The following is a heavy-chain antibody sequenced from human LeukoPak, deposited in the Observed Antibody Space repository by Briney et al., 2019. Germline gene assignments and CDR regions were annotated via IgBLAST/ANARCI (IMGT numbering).Heavy chain of an antibody. J-gene: IGHJ3*02. CDR3: AKEVGRHDSETPGTFDM. CDR2: IWYDGTHV. CDR1: GFHFSHYA. D-gene: IGHD1-26*01. Sequence: GGSLELSCAASGFHFSHYALHWVRPAPGTGLEGVASIWYDGTHVNFVDSVKGRFTLSKDHSKNTLYLEMNSLRVEDTAMFYCAKEVGRHDSETPGTFDMWGRGRMVTVSS. V-gene: IGHV3-33*03.